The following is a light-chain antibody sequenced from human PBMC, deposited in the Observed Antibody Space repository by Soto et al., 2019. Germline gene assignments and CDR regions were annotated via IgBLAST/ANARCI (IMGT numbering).Light chain of an antibody. J-gene: IGLJ2*01. CDR1: SSNIGYNY. CDR2: DNN. V-gene: IGLV1-51*01. CDR3: GTWDSSLRAVV. Sequence: QSVLTQPPSVYAAPGQKVTISCSGSSSNIGYNYVSWYQHLPRTAPKLLIYDNNKRPSGIPDRFSGSKSGTSAALGITGLQTGDEAHYYCGTWDSSLRAVVFGGGTKVTVL.